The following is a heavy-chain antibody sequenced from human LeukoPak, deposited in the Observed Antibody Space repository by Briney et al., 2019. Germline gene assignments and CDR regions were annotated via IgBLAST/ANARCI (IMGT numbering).Heavy chain of an antibody. D-gene: IGHD5-24*01. CDR1: GGSISSYY. J-gene: IGHJ4*02. CDR2: IYYSGST. Sequence: SETLSLTCTVSGGSISSYYWSWIRQPPGKGLEWIGHIYYSGSTNYNPSLKSRVTISVDTSKNQFSLKLSSVTAADTAVYYCARAGGDGYNLGLDYWGQGTLVTVSS. V-gene: IGHV4-59*01. CDR3: ARAGGDGYNLGLDY.